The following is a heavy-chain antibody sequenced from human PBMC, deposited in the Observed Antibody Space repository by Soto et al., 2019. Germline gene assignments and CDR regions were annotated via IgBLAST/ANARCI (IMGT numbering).Heavy chain of an antibody. J-gene: IGHJ5*02. CDR1: GGSFSGYY. CDR2: INHSGST. D-gene: IGHD3-10*01. V-gene: IGHV4-34*01. Sequence: SETLSLTCAVYGGSFSGYYWSWIRQPSGKGLEWIGEINHSGSTNYNPSLKSRVTISVDTSKNQFSLKLSSVTAADTAVYYCARGVMVRGVIIIDNWFDPWGQGTLVTVSS. CDR3: ARGVMVRGVIIIDNWFDP.